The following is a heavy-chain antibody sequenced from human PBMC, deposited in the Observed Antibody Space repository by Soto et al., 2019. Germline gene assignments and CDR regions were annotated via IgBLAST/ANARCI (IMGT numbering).Heavy chain of an antibody. D-gene: IGHD6-13*01. CDR1: GFTFSSYA. CDR3: AKDWTYSSSCWFDP. J-gene: IGHJ5*02. Sequence: GGSLRLSCAASGFTFSSYAMSWVRQAPGKGLEWVSAISGSGGSTYYADSVKGRFNISRDNSKNTLYLQMNSLRAEDTAVYYCAKDWTYSSSCWFDPWGQGTLVTVSS. CDR2: ISGSGGST. V-gene: IGHV3-23*01.